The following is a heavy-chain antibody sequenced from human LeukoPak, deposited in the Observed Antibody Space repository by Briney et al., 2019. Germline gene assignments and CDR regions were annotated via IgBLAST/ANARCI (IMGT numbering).Heavy chain of an antibody. Sequence: ASVKVSCKASGYTFIGYYIHWVRQAPGQGLEWMGRINPNSGGTNYAQRFQGRVTMTRDTSISTAYMELSRLRSDDTAVYYCARGLDTYYFDSSGYYHGDYWGQGTLATVSS. J-gene: IGHJ4*02. CDR2: INPNSGGT. D-gene: IGHD3-22*01. CDR1: GYTFIGYY. CDR3: ARGLDTYYFDSSGYYHGDY. V-gene: IGHV1-2*06.